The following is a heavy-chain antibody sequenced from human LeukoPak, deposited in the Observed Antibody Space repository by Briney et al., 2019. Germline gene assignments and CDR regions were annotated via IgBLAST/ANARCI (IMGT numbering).Heavy chain of an antibody. J-gene: IGHJ6*04. CDR2: ISAYNGNT. V-gene: IGHV1-18*01. CDR3: ARVEGLWFGEYGMDV. D-gene: IGHD3-10*01. CDR1: GYTFTSYG. Sequence: GASVKVSCKASGYTFTSYGISWVRQAPGQGLEWMGWISAYNGNTNYAQKLQGRVTITTDTSTSTAYMELRSLRSDDTAVYYCARVEGLWFGEYGMDVWGKGTTVTVSS.